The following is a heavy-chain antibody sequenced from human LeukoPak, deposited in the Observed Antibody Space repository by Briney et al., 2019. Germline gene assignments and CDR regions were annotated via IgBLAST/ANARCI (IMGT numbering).Heavy chain of an antibody. V-gene: IGHV1-18*01. J-gene: IGHJ4*02. D-gene: IGHD4-17*01. CDR2: ISAYNGNT. CDR3: ARDPPGGPVTTVTTGHY. Sequence: ASVKVSCKASGHTFTSYGISWVRQAPGQGREWMGWISAYNGNTNYAQKLQGRVTMTTDTSTSTAYMELRSLRSDDTAVYYCARDPPGGPVTTVTTGHYWGQGTLVTVSS. CDR1: GHTFTSYG.